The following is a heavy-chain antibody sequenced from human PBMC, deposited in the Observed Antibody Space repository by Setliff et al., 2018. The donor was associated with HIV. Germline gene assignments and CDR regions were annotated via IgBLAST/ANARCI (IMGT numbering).Heavy chain of an antibody. J-gene: IGHJ4*02. D-gene: IGHD7-27*01. Sequence: SETLSLTCSVSGVSITTYHWHWVRQSPVKELEWLGWIYYTGYTDYNASLKSRLTISIDTSRNQFSLQLTSVTAADTAIYYCAQTGGHIMELSHWGQGALVTVSS. CDR1: GVSITTYH. CDR3: AQTGGHIMELSH. V-gene: IGHV4-59*01. CDR2: IYYTGYT.